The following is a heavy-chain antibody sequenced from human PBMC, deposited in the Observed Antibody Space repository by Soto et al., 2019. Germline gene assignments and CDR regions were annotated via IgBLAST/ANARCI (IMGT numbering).Heavy chain of an antibody. Sequence: HPGGSLRLSCAASGFTFSSYAMSWVRQAPGKGLEWVSAISGSGGSTYYADSVKGRFTISRDNSKNTLYLQMNSLRAEDTAVYYCAKVERMTPYTHLRWGQGTLLTVSS. CDR1: GFTFSSYA. J-gene: IGHJ4*02. CDR2: ISGSGGST. V-gene: IGHV3-23*01. D-gene: IGHD1-1*01. CDR3: AKVERMTPYTHLR.